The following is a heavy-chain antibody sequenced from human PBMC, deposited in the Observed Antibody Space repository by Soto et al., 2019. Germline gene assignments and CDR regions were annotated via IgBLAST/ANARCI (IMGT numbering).Heavy chain of an antibody. V-gene: IGHV3-23*01. Sequence: EVQLLESGGALVQPGGSLRLSCVASGFIFSNYATSWVRQAPGKGLEWVSSISGSGGTTYYADSVKGRFTMSRDNSKSTLYLQMNSLRDEDTAVYYCARGPAFLATTFDYWGQGTLVTVSS. CDR1: GFIFSNYA. D-gene: IGHD5-12*01. CDR3: ARGPAFLATTFDY. J-gene: IGHJ4*02. CDR2: ISGSGGTT.